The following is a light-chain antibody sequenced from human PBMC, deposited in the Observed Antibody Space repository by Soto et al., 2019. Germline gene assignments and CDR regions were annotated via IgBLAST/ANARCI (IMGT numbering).Light chain of an antibody. CDR3: QQYQNSPRT. J-gene: IGKJ1*01. CDR1: QSVGGSS. Sequence: ETVLTQSPGTLSLSPGERATVSCRASQSVGGSSLAWYQQRPGQAPRLLIYDTSKRATGIPDRFSGSGSGTDFTLTISRLEPEDFAVYYCQQYQNSPRTFGQGTKVESK. CDR2: DTS. V-gene: IGKV3-20*01.